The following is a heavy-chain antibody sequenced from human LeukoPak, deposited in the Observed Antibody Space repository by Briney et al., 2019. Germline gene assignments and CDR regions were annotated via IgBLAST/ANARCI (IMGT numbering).Heavy chain of an antibody. CDR1: GASVSSASY. Sequence: PSETLSLTCTVSGASVSSASYWSWIRQPPGKGVEWIAHIYNGVNTNYNPSLKSRVTISVDTSKNQFSLRLNSVTAADTAVYYCARSRAFNSGAFDPWGQGSLVTVSS. CDR2: IYNGVNT. J-gene: IGHJ5*02. D-gene: IGHD1-26*01. CDR3: ARSRAFNSGAFDP. V-gene: IGHV4-61*01.